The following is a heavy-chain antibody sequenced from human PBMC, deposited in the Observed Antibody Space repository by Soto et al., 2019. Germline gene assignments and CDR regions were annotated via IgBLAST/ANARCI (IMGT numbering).Heavy chain of an antibody. Sequence: QVQLVESGGGVVQPGRSLRLSCAASGFTFSSYGMHWVRQAPGKGLEWVAVISYAGSNKYYADSVKGLLTISRDNSKNTLYLHMNSLRGEDTAVYYCAKDNGSGCDWLRVGDASDIWGQGTMVTVSS. CDR3: AKDNGSGCDWLRVGDASDI. CDR1: GFTFSSYG. J-gene: IGHJ3*02. D-gene: IGHD5-12*01. V-gene: IGHV3-30*18. CDR2: ISYAGSNK.